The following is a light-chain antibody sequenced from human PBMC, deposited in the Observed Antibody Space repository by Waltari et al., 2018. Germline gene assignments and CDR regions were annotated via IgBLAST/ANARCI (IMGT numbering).Light chain of an antibody. Sequence: QSALAQPPSASGSPGQSVTISCTGTSSDVGGYNYVSWYQRHPGKAPKLMIYEVSKRPSGVPDRFSGSKSGNTASLTVSGLQAEDEAAYYCSSYAGSNFVVFGGGTKVTVL. CDR1: SSDVGGYNY. V-gene: IGLV2-8*01. CDR2: EVS. J-gene: IGLJ2*01. CDR3: SSYAGSNFVV.